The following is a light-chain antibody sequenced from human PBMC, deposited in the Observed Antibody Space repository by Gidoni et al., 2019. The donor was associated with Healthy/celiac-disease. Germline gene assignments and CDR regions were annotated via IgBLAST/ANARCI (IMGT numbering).Light chain of an antibody. CDR1: ALPKLY. Sequence: SYELPQAPSLSVSPGQTARITCSGDALPKLYAYWYKQKPGQAPVLVIYKDSERPSGIPERFSGSSSGTTVTLTISGVQAEDEADYYCQSSDSSGTVVFGGGTKLTVL. V-gene: IGLV3-25*02. CDR3: QSSDSSGTVV. CDR2: KDS. J-gene: IGLJ2*01.